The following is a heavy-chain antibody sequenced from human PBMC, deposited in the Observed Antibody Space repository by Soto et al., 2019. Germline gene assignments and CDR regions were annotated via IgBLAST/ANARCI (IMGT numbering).Heavy chain of an antibody. V-gene: IGHV3-74*01. J-gene: IGHJ4*02. CDR1: GFSLSSYW. CDR2: IQSDGSST. Sequence: PGGSLRLSCAVSGFSLSSYWMHWVRQAPGKGLVWVSRIQSDGSSTNYADSVKGRFTISRDNAKNTLYLQMDSLRVEDKAIYYCAREKAVAGTIFDYWGQGALVTVSS. CDR3: AREKAVAGTIFDY. D-gene: IGHD6-19*01.